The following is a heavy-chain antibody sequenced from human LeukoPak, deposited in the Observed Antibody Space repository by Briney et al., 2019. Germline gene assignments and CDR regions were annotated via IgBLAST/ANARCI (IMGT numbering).Heavy chain of an antibody. Sequence: SETLPRTCTVSGGSISSSSYYWGWIRQPPGKGLEWIGSIYYSGSTYYNPSLKSRVTISVGTSKNQFSLKLSSVTAADTAVYYCARRGLFGVVTFDYWSEGTLVTVSS. D-gene: IGHD3-3*01. CDR1: GGSISSSSYY. J-gene: IGHJ4*02. V-gene: IGHV4-39*01. CDR2: IYYSGST. CDR3: ARRGLFGVVTFDY.